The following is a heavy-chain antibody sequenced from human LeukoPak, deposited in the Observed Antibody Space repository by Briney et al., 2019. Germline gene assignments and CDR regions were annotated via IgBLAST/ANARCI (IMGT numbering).Heavy chain of an antibody. CDR3: ARYRDSGGRLAFDI. V-gene: IGHV4-31*03. CDR1: GGSISSDGYY. J-gene: IGHJ3*02. D-gene: IGHD2-15*01. Sequence: SETLSLTCTVSGGSISSDGYYWTWIRQHPGKGLEWIGYIYYSGTAYYNPSLESRVALSVDTSKNQFSLRLSSVTAADTAIYYCARYRDSGGRLAFDIWGQGTMATVSS. CDR2: IYYSGTA.